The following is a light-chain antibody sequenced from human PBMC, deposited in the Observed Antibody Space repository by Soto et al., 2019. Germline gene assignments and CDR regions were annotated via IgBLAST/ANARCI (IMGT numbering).Light chain of an antibody. CDR3: SSYEGSNNL. J-gene: IGLJ2*01. CDR2: EVT. Sequence: QSALTQPPSASGSPGQSVTISCTGTSSDVGRYNYVSWYQQHPGKAPKLMIYEVTKRPSGVPDRFSGSKSGNTASLTVSGLEAEDEADYYCSSYEGSNNLFGGGTKLTVL. CDR1: SSDVGRYNY. V-gene: IGLV2-8*01.